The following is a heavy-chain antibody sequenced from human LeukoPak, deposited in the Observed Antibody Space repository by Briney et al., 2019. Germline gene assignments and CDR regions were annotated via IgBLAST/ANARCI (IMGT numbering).Heavy chain of an antibody. V-gene: IGHV4-31*03. CDR2: IFYTGST. CDR1: GGSISSGGYY. J-gene: IGHJ4*02. Sequence: SETLSLTGTVSGGSISSGGYYWSWIRQHPGKGLEWIGFIFYTGSTYYNPSLKSRVTISVDTSKTQFSLKLTSVTAADTAVYYCARYTSSYYGSGRYEVYWGQGTLVTVPS. CDR3: ARYTSSYYGSGRYEVY. D-gene: IGHD3-10*01.